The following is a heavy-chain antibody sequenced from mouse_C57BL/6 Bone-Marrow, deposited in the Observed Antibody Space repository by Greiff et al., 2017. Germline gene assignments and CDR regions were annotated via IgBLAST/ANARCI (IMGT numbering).Heavy chain of an antibody. CDR1: GYTFTSYW. D-gene: IGHD1-1*01. V-gene: IGHV1-64*01. CDR3: ARGYYGSLYFDY. Sequence: VQLQQPGAELVKPGASVKLSCKASGYTFTSYWMHWVKQRPGQGLEWIGMIHPNSGSTNYNEKFKSKDTLTVDKSSSTAYMQLSSLTSEDSAVYYCARGYYGSLYFDYWGQGTTLTVSS. CDR2: IHPNSGST. J-gene: IGHJ2*01.